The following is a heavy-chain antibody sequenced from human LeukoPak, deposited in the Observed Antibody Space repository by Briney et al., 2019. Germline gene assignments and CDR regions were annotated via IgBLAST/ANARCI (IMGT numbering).Heavy chain of an antibody. V-gene: IGHV4-39*01. Sequence: GSLRLSCAVSGFTFSSYWMSWVRQPPGKGLDWIGSIDYSGYTYYNPSLKSRVTISIDTSKNQFSLKLSSMTAADTAVYYCARALFYYGKSYWYFDLWARGTLVTVSS. CDR1: GFTFSSYW. CDR3: ARALFYYGKSYWYFDL. D-gene: IGHD4-17*01. CDR2: IDYSGYT. J-gene: IGHJ2*01.